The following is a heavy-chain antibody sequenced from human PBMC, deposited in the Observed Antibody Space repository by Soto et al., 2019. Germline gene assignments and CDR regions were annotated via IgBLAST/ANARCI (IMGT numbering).Heavy chain of an antibody. CDR2: FDPEDGET. CDR3: ATMAYYYDSSGYSLGGVSAFDI. CDR1: GYTLTELS. D-gene: IGHD3-22*01. Sequence: ASVKLSCKVSGYTLTELSMHWVRQAPGKGLEWMGGFDPEDGETIYAQKFQGRVTMTEDTSTDTAYMELSSLRSEDTAVYYCATMAYYYDSSGYSLGGVSAFDIWGQGTMVTVSS. V-gene: IGHV1-24*01. J-gene: IGHJ3*02.